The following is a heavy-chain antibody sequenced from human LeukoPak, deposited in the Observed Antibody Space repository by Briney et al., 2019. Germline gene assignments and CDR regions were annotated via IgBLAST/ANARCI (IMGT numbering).Heavy chain of an antibody. CDR2: INHSGST. CDR3: ARLGAYDYVWGSYRHPGRLDY. Sequence: SETLSLTCAVYGGPFSGYYWSWIRHPPGKGLEWIGEINHSGSTNYNPSLKSRVTISVDTSKNQFSLKLSSVTAADAAVYYCARLGAYDYVWGSYRHPGRLDYWGQGTLVTVSS. J-gene: IGHJ4*02. CDR1: GGPFSGYY. V-gene: IGHV4-34*01. D-gene: IGHD3-16*02.